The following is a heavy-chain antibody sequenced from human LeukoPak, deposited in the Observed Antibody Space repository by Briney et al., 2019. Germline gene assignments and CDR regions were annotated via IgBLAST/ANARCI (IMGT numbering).Heavy chain of an antibody. CDR3: AKDQRLEDIGMVFDS. D-gene: IGHD5-18*01. V-gene: IGHV3-23*01. CDR2: IGGSGDTT. J-gene: IGHJ4*02. CDR1: GFTFSAYA. Sequence: GGSLRLSRAASGFTFSAYAMSWVRQAPGKGLEWVSVIGGSGDTTYYADSVKGRFTISRDNSKNTLYLQMNSLRAEDTAVYYCAKDQRLEDIGMVFDSWGQGTLVTVSS.